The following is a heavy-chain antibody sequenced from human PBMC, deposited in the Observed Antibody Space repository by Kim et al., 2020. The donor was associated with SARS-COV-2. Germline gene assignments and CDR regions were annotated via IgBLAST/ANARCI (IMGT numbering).Heavy chain of an antibody. CDR3: AKSTAYGGVTTPTHFDY. J-gene: IGHJ4*02. CDR1: GFTFSIYA. D-gene: IGHD3-16*01. V-gene: IGHV3-23*01. CDR2: ISGSGGST. Sequence: GGSLRLSCAASGFTFSIYAMNWVRQAPGKGLEWVSAISGSGGSTYYADSVKGRFTISRDNSKNTLYLQMNSLRAEDTAVDYCAKSTAYGGVTTPTHFDYWGQGTLVTVSS.